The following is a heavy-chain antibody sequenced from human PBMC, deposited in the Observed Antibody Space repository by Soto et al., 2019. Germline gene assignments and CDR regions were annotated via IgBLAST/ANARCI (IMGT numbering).Heavy chain of an antibody. CDR1: GGSISSSNW. D-gene: IGHD5-18*01. V-gene: IGHV4-4*02. J-gene: IGHJ6*02. Sequence: SETLSLTCAVSGGSISSSNWWSWVRQPPGKGLEWIGEIYHSGSTNYNPSLKSRVTISVDKSKNQFSLKLSSVTAADTAVYYCARGRYSYGYLYYYYGMDVWGQGTTVTVSS. CDR3: ARGRYSYGYLYYYYGMDV. CDR2: IYHSGST.